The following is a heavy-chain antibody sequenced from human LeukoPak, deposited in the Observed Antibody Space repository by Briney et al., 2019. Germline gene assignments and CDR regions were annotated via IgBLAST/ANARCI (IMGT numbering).Heavy chain of an antibody. CDR1: GYSFTSYW. J-gene: IGHJ2*01. CDR3: ARRSRYCSGGSCYSNWYFDL. V-gene: IGHV5-51*01. Sequence: GESLKISCQGSGYSFTSYWIGWVRQMPGKGLEWMGIIYPGDSDTRYSPSFQGQVTISADKSISTAYLQWSSLKASDTAMYYCARRSRYCSGGSCYSNWYFDLWGRGTLVTVSS. D-gene: IGHD2-15*01. CDR2: IYPGDSDT.